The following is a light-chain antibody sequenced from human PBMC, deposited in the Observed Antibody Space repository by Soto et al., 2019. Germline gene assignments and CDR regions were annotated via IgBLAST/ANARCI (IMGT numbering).Light chain of an antibody. CDR1: QSVSSN. CDR2: GAS. CDR3: QQTRAYPST. Sequence: QAPGTPSVSPGERATLSWRASQSVSSNLAWYQQKPGRAPRLLIYGASTRATGIPARFSGSGSGTEFTLTISSLQAEDFASYYCQQTRAYPSTFGGGTKVDIK. J-gene: IGKJ4*01. V-gene: IGKV3-15*01.